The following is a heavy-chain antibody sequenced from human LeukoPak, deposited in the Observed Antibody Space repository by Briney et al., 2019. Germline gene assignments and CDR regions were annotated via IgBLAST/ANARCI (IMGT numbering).Heavy chain of an antibody. D-gene: IGHD3-3*01. CDR1: GGSISSYY. CDR3: ARRSDDFWSGYYRVYDY. CDR2: IYYSGST. Sequence: PSETLSLTCTVSGGSISSYYWSWIRQPPGKGLEWIGYIYYSGSTNYNPSLKSRVTISVDTSKNQFSLKLSSVTAADTAVYYCARRSDDFWSGYYRVYDYWGQGTLVTVSS. V-gene: IGHV4-59*01. J-gene: IGHJ4*02.